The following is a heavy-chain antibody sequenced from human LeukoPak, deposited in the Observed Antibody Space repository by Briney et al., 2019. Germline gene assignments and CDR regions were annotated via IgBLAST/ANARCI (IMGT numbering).Heavy chain of an antibody. CDR2: ILYTGSA. CDR1: GDSIPSYY. Sequence: SETLSLTCNVSGDSIPSYYWSWIRRPPGKRLEWIGFILYTGSANYNPSLESRISISVDTSRSQFSLTVKSVTAADTAVYYCARVRRVSSSYSTNYYYMDVWGKGTTVTVSS. CDR3: ARVRRVSSSYSTNYYYMDV. V-gene: IGHV4-59*01. D-gene: IGHD6-6*01. J-gene: IGHJ6*03.